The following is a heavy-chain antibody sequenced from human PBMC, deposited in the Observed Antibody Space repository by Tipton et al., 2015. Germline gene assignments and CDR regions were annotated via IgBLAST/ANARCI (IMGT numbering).Heavy chain of an antibody. CDR2: IYYSGST. V-gene: IGHV4-39*01. Sequence: GLVKPSETLSLTCTVSGGSVSRGNYYWSWIRQPPGKGLEWIGSIYYSGSTYYNPSLRSRVTISVDTSKNQFSLRLSSVTAADTAVYYCASQDIVLMVYGFDYWGQGTLVTVSS. CDR3: ASQDIVLMVYGFDY. D-gene: IGHD2-8*01. J-gene: IGHJ4*02. CDR1: GGSVSRGNYY.